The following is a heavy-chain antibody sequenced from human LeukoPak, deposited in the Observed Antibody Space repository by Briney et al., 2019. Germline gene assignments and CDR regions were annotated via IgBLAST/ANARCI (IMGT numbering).Heavy chain of an antibody. CDR1: GFTFSSYA. Sequence: GGSLRLSCAASGFTFSSYAMSWVRQAPGKGLEGFSAISGSGGSSHYADSVRGRFTISTDNSKNTLYLQMNSLKATDTAVYSCAKGFGYSYASDYWGQGTLVTVSS. CDR3: AKGFGYSYASDY. V-gene: IGHV3-23*01. CDR2: ISGSGGSS. D-gene: IGHD5-18*01. J-gene: IGHJ4*02.